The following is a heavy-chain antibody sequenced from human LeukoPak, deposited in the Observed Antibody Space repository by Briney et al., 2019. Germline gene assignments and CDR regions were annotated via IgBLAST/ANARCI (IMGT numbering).Heavy chain of an antibody. CDR3: ATYRPMVRGVIYGPRFDY. V-gene: IGHV1-24*01. J-gene: IGHJ4*02. D-gene: IGHD3-10*01. CDR1: GYTLTELS. CDR2: FDPEDGET. Sequence: ASVKVSCKVSGYTLTELSMHWVRQAPGKGLEWMGGFDPEDGETTYAQKFQGRVTMTEDTSTDTAYMELSSLRSEDTAVYYCATYRPMVRGVIYGPRFDYWGQGTLVTVSS.